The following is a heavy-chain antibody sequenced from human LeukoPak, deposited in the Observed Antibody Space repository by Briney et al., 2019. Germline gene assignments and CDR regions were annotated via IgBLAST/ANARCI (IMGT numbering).Heavy chain of an antibody. J-gene: IGHJ4*02. Sequence: GGSLRLSCAASGFTFSSYAMSWVHQAPGKGLEWVSAISGSGGSTYYADSVKARFTISRDNSKNTLYLQMNSLRAEDTAVYYCLSGDSSGYYKSPATTASDDYWGQGTLVTVSS. V-gene: IGHV3-23*01. D-gene: IGHD3-22*01. CDR3: LSGDSSGYYKSPATTASDDY. CDR2: ISGSGGST. CDR1: GFTFSSYA.